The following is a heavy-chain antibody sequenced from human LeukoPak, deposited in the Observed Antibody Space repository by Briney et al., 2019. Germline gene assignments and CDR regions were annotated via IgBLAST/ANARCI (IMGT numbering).Heavy chain of an antibody. D-gene: IGHD3-22*01. J-gene: IGHJ5*02. CDR1: GGSISSGGYY. Sequence: SGTLSLTCTVSGGSISSGGYYGSWIRQHPGRGLAGSWYIYYSGSTYYNPSLKSRFTISLYTSKNQYSLKLSSVTAADTAVYYCARVGGRDSSGWSCFDPWGQGTLVTVSS. CDR2: IYYSGST. V-gene: IGHV4-31*03. CDR3: ARVGGRDSSGWSCFDP.